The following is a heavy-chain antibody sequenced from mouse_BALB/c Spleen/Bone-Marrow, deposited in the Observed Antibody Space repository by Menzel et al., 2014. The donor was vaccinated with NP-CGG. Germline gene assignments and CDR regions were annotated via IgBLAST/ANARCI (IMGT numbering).Heavy chain of an antibody. CDR1: GFTFSDAW. J-gene: IGHJ3*01. CDR3: TPRPPAY. Sequence: EVHLVESGGGLVQPGGSMKLSCVASGFTFSDAWMDWVRQSLEKGLEWVAEIRNIADNHATYYAESVKGRFTISRDDSKSSVYLQMNSLRAEDTGIYYCTPRPPAYWGQGTLVTVSA. V-gene: IGHV6-6*01. CDR2: IRNIADNHAT.